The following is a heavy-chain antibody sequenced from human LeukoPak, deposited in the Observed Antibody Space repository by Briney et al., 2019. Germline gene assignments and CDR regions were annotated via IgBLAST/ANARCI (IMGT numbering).Heavy chain of an antibody. CDR1: GFTFSSYG. J-gene: IGHJ6*02. Sequence: PGRSLRLSCAASGFTFSSYGMHWVRQAPGKGLEWVAVISYDGSNKCYADSVKGRFTISRDNSKNTLYLQMNSLRAEDTAVYYCARGGAGSWYLPGGMDVWGQGTTVTVSS. V-gene: IGHV3-30*03. D-gene: IGHD6-13*01. CDR3: ARGGAGSWYLPGGMDV. CDR2: ISYDGSNK.